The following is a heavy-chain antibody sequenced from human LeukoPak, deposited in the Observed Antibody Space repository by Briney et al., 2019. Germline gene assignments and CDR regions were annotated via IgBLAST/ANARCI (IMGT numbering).Heavy chain of an antibody. CDR1: GFTFSSYV. CDR3: AKCYFVSGRPHGLGL. V-gene: IGHV3-23*01. CDR2: ISDIGGNT. J-gene: IGHJ6*02. D-gene: IGHD3-10*01. Sequence: AGGSLRLSCAASGFTFSSYVMGWVRQAPGKGLDWVSLISDIGGNTYYADSVKGRFTISRDNSKNTLYLQMNTLRAEDTAAYYWAKCYFVSGRPHGLGLWGQGTTVTVSS.